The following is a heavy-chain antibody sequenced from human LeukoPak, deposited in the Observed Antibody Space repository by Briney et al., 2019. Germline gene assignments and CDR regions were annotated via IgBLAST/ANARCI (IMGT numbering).Heavy chain of an antibody. D-gene: IGHD1-7*01. CDR1: GGSISSYY. Sequence: SETLSLTCTVSGGSISSYYWSWIRQPAGKGLEWIGRIYTSGSTNYNLSLRSRVTMSVDTSKNQFSLKLSSVTAADTAVYYCARGKLRSAFDIWGQGTMVTVSS. CDR2: IYTSGST. J-gene: IGHJ3*02. V-gene: IGHV4-4*07. CDR3: ARGKLRSAFDI.